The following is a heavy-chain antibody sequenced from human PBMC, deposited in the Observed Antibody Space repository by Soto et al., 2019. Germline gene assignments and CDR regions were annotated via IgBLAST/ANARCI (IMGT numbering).Heavy chain of an antibody. V-gene: IGHV1-69*02. D-gene: IGHD3-16*02. CDR3: KVDLGELSSPAIDY. J-gene: IGHJ4*02. Sequence: GASVKVSCKASGGTFSSYTISWVRQAPGQGLEWMGRIIPILGIANYAQKFQGRVTITADKSTSTAYMELSSLRSEDTAVYYCKVDLGELSSPAIDYWGQGTLVTVPS. CDR2: IIPILGIA. CDR1: GGTFSSYT.